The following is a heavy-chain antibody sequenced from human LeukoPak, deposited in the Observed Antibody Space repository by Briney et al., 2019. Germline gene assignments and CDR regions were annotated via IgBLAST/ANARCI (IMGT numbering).Heavy chain of an antibody. Sequence: GGSLRLSCAASGFTFSSYAMSWVRQAPGKGLGWVSAISGSGGSTYYADSVKGRFTIPRDNSKNTLYLQMNSLRAEDTAVYYCAKEKRQLLWFGELFVWGQGTLVTVSS. V-gene: IGHV3-23*01. CDR1: GFTFSSYA. CDR2: ISGSGGST. J-gene: IGHJ4*02. D-gene: IGHD3-10*01. CDR3: AKEKRQLLWFGELFV.